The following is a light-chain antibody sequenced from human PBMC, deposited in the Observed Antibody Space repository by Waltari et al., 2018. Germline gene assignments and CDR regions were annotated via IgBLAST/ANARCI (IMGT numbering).Light chain of an antibody. CDR3: NSYTSSSTWV. CDR1: SSDVGGYNY. CDR2: DVS. V-gene: IGLV2-14*01. J-gene: IGLJ3*02. Sequence: SALTQPASVSGSPGQSITISCPGTSSDVGGYNYVSWYQQHPCKAPKRMIFDVSKRPSGVSNRFSGSRAGSTASLTISGIQAEDEADFYCNSYTSSSTWVFGGGTKLTVL.